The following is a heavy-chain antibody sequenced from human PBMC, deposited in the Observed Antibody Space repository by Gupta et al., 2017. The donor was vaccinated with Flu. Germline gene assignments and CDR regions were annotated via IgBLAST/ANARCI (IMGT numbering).Heavy chain of an antibody. Sequence: GKGLEWVATSSSSSRFIKDAESVKGRFTVSRDNANNLLFLQMDSLRGEDTAVYYCAREGYCTGGSCYYHGMDVWGQGTTVTVSS. CDR3: AREGYCTGGSCYYHGMDV. CDR2: SSSSSRFI. V-gene: IGHV3-21*01. J-gene: IGHJ6*02. D-gene: IGHD2-8*02.